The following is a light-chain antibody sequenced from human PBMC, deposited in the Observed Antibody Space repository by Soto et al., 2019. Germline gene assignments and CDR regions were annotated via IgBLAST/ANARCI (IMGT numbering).Light chain of an antibody. CDR1: RDISNS. Sequence: DVQMTQSPSDAAASVGDRFTITCRASRDISNSLAWYQQTPGQAPKLLIRGASSLHRGVPSRFRGGGAGTEFTLTISSLKPEDFATYYCQQTSAFPRTFGHGTQVDIK. CDR3: QQTSAFPRT. CDR2: GAS. V-gene: IGKV1-12*01. J-gene: IGKJ3*01.